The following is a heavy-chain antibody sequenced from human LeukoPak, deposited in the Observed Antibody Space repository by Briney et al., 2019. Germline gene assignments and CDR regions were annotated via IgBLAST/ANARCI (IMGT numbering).Heavy chain of an antibody. CDR1: GYTFTSYY. CDR2: INPSGGST. J-gene: IGHJ4*02. V-gene: IGHV1-46*01. CDR3: ARDRLWAVAGRAPYY. D-gene: IGHD6-19*01. Sequence: ASVKVSCKASGYTFTSYYMHWLRKTPGRGLEWLEIINPSGGSTSYAQKFQGRVTMTRDTSTSTVYMELSSLRSEDTAVYYCARDRLWAVAGRAPYYWGQGTLVTVSS.